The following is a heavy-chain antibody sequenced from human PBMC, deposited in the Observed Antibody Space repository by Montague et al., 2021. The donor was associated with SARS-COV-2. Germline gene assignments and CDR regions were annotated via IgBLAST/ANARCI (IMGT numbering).Heavy chain of an antibody. D-gene: IGHD3-22*01. J-gene: IGHJ5*02. CDR3: ARHAYDSSGYSSLWFDP. V-gene: IGHV4-39*01. CDR2: IYYSGST. CDR1: GGSISSSSYY. Sequence: SETLSLTCTVSGGSISSSSYYWGWIRQSPGKGLEWIGSIYYSGSTYYNPSLKSRVTISVDTSKNQFSLKLSSVTAADTAVYYCARHAYDSSGYSSLWFDPWGQGTLVTVSS.